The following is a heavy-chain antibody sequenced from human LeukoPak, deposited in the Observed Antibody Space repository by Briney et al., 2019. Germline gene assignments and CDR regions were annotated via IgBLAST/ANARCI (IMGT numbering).Heavy chain of an antibody. CDR3: AREGVPSSSSDSYYMDV. CDR2: INWNGGST. Sequence: GGSLRLSCAASGFTFDDYDMNWVRQAPGKGLEWVSSINWNGGSTGYAHSVKGRFTISRDNAKNSLYLQMNSLRAEDTALYYCAREGVPSSSSDSYYMDVWGKGTTVTVSS. D-gene: IGHD6-6*01. CDR1: GFTFDDYD. V-gene: IGHV3-20*04. J-gene: IGHJ6*03.